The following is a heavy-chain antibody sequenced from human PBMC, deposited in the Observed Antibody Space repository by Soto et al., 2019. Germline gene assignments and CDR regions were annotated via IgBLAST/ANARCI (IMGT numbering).Heavy chain of an antibody. Sequence: GGTLRLSCAASGYSISSYTLNWVCQPPGKGLERVSSISSGSSAIYYADSVKGRFTISRDNANFSLYLQFNSLRAADTAVYYCARGIAAPSTWFDPWGQGTLVTASS. V-gene: IGHV3-21*01. CDR2: ISSGSSAI. D-gene: IGHD2-2*01. CDR1: GYSISSYT. J-gene: IGHJ5*02. CDR3: ARGIAAPSTWFDP.